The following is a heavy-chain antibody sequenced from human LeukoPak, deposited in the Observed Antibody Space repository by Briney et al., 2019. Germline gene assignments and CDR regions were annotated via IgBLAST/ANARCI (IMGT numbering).Heavy chain of an antibody. CDR2: IYNDGST. V-gene: IGHV3-53*01. CDR1: GLXVSSSY. J-gene: IGHJ3*01. Sequence: GGSLRLSCAAPGLXVSSSYISWVRQAPGKGLEWVSIIYNDGSTYYADSMKGRFTISRDNSKNTLYLQMNSLRVEDTAVYYCAKYDYFDRSGYLTGDAFDVWGQGTMVSVSS. CDR3: AKYDYFDRSGYLTGDAFDV. D-gene: IGHD3-22*01.